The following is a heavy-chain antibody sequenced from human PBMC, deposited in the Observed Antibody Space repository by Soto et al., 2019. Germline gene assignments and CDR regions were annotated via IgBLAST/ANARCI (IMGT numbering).Heavy chain of an antibody. D-gene: IGHD4-17*01. J-gene: IGHJ3*02. CDR1: GGSISSGGYY. Sequence: QVQLQESGPGLLKPSQTLSLTCTVSGGSISSGGYYWSWIRQHPGKGLEWIGYIYYSGSTYDNPCSNSRVTIAVDTSKNQCSPKPRSGTAAATAVYYCARDKYGSEYGDYLAHDDFDIWGQGTMVTVSS. CDR3: ARDKYGSEYGDYLAHDDFDI. CDR2: IYYSGST. V-gene: IGHV4-31*03.